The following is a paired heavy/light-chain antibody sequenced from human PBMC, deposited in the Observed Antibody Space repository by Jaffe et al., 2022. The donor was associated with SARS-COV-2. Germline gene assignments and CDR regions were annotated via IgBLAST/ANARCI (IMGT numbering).Heavy chain of an antibody. D-gene: IGHD6-19*01. J-gene: IGHJ3*02. CDR2: IYYSGA. V-gene: IGHV4-31*01. Sequence: QVQLQESGPGLVKPSQTLSLTCSVSGGSISSGGHYWNWIRQLPGRGLEWIGYIYYSGAYYRGTTSSPFISGDTSKNEIYLKLSSVTAADTAVYYCARARTSTSGWYRGVNAFDIWGQGTMVTVSS. CDR3: ARARTSTSGWYRGVNAFDI. CDR1: GGSISSGGHY.
Light chain of an antibody. V-gene: IGLV1-51*01. CDR3: GTWDSSLSAWV. Sequence: QSVLTQPPSVSAAPGQMVTISCSGSSSNIEHIHVSWYQHLPGIAPKLLIYDDTERPSGIPDRFSGSKSGTSATLGISGLQTGDEADYYCGTWDSSLSAWVFGGGTKLTVL. CDR1: SSNIEHIH. J-gene: IGLJ3*02. CDR2: DDT.